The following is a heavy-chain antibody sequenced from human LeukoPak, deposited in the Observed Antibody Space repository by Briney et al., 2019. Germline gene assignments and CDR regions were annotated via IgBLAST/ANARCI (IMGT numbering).Heavy chain of an antibody. CDR2: TSSDLNVK. J-gene: IGHJ4*02. Sequence: GGSLRRSCAASGFTFRNYVIHWVRQAPGKGLEWVAVTSSDLNVKLYADSVKGRLTISRDNSRSTLYLQMNSLRPEDTAIYYCAREGYYGSGSPPSLYFGYWGQGTLVTVSS. CDR1: GFTFRNYV. CDR3: AREGYYGSGSPPSLYFGY. V-gene: IGHV3-30-3*01. D-gene: IGHD3-10*01.